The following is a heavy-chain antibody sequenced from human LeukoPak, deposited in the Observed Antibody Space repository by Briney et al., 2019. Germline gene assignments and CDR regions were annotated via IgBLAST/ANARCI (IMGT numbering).Heavy chain of an antibody. V-gene: IGHV3-23*01. D-gene: IGHD5-18*01. J-gene: IGHJ4*02. CDR1: GFTFSSYA. CDR2: ISGSGGST. CDR3: AKDRSQLWLSHFDY. Sequence: GGSLRLSCAASGFTFSSYAMSWVRQAPGKGLEWVSAISGSGGSTYYADSVKGRFAISRDSSKNTLYLQMNSLRAEDTAVYYCAKDRSQLWLSHFDYWGQGTLVTVSS.